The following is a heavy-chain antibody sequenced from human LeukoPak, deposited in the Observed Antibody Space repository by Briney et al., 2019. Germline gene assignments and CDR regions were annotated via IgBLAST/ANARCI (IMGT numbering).Heavy chain of an antibody. CDR2: IYYSGST. CDR3: ARSYYDFWSGYYRPNWFDP. D-gene: IGHD3-3*01. Sequence: SETLSLTCTVSGGSISSSSYYRGWIRQPPGKGLEWIGSIYYSGSTYYNPSLKSRVTISVDTSKNQFSLKLSSVTAADTAVYYCARSYYDFWSGYYRPNWFDPWGQGTLVTVSS. CDR1: GGSISSSSYY. V-gene: IGHV4-39*01. J-gene: IGHJ5*02.